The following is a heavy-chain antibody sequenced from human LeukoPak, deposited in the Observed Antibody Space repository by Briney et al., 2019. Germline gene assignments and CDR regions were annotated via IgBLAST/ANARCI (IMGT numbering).Heavy chain of an antibody. V-gene: IGHV1-69*04. Sequence: ASVKVSCKASGGTFRSYAISWVRQAPGQGLEWMGRIIPILGITNYAQKLQGRVTITADKSTSTAYMELSSLRSEDTAVYYCARDRGNGNKWSFSDYWGQGTLVTVSS. J-gene: IGHJ4*02. CDR3: ARDRGNGNKWSFSDY. CDR2: IIPILGIT. D-gene: IGHD3-10*01. CDR1: GGTFRSYA.